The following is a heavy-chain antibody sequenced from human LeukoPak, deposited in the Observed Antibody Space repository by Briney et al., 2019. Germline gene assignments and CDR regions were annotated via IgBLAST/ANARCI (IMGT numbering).Heavy chain of an antibody. CDR1: GYTLTDYY. CDR3: ARGDTMVRGVIH. CDR2: INPNSGGT. V-gene: IGHV1-2*02. J-gene: IGHJ4*02. Sequence: ASVKVSCKASGYTLTDYYMHWVRQAPGQGLEWMGWINPNSGGTNYAQKFQGGVTMTRDTSISTAYMELSRLRSDDTAVYYCARGDTMVRGVIHWGQGTLVTVSS. D-gene: IGHD3-10*01.